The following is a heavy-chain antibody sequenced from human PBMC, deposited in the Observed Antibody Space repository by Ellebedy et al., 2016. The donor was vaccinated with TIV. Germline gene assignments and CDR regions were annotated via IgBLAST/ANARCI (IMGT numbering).Heavy chain of an antibody. CDR2: IIPILDIT. J-gene: IGHJ3*02. V-gene: IGHV1-69*04. Sequence: AASVKVSCKASGGTFSSYSINWVRQAPGQGLEWMGRIIPILDITNYAQNFQGRVTITADKSTSTAYMELSSLRSEDTAVYYCARAPPPRGDRSADAFDIWGQGTMVPVSS. CDR1: GGTFSSYS. D-gene: IGHD7-27*01. CDR3: ARAPPPRGDRSADAFDI.